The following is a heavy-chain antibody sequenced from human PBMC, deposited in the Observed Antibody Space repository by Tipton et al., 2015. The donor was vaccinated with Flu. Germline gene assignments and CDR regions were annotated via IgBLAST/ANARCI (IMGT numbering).Heavy chain of an antibody. V-gene: IGHV4-59*12. Sequence: TLSLTCTVSGGSISSYYWSWIRQPPGKGLEWIGYIYYSGSTNYNPSLKSRVTISVDTSKNQFSLKLSSVTAADTAVYYCARDGDDYNNWFDPWGQGTLVTVSS. CDR2: IYYSGST. D-gene: IGHD4-11*01. CDR1: GGSISSYY. J-gene: IGHJ5*02. CDR3: ARDGDDYNNWFDP.